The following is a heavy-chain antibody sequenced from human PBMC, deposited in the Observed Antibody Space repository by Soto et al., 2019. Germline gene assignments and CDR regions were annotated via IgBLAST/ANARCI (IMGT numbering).Heavy chain of an antibody. V-gene: IGHV3-30-3*01. D-gene: IGHD1-26*01. CDR1: GFTFSSYA. J-gene: IGHJ6*02. CDR3: ATPVGARLHYYYYGMDV. Sequence: GGSLRLSCAASGFTFSSYAMHWVRQAPGKGLEWVAVISYDGSNKYYADSVKGRFTISRDNSKNTLYLQMNSLRAEDTAVYYCATPVGARLHYYYYGMDVWGQGTTVTVSS. CDR2: ISYDGSNK.